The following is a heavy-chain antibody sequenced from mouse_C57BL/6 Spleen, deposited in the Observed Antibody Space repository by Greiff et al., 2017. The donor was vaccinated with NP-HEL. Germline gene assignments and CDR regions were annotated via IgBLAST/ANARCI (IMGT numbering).Heavy chain of an antibody. CDR1: GFSLSTFGVG. J-gene: IGHJ1*03. V-gene: IGHV8-8*01. CDR3: ARIYYYGSYWYFDV. D-gene: IGHD1-1*01. Sequence: QVTLKVSGPGILQPSQTLSLTCSFSGFSLSTFGVGVGWIRQPSGKGLEWLARIWWDDDKYYDPALKSRLTISKDTSKNQIFLKIANVDTADTATYYCARIYYYGSYWYFDVWGTGTTVTVSS. CDR2: IWWDDDK.